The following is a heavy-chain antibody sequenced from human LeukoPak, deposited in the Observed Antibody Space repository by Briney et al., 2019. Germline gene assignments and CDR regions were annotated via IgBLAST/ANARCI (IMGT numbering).Heavy chain of an antibody. V-gene: IGHV1-46*01. CDR3: ARDNDFDY. J-gene: IGHJ4*02. D-gene: IGHD2-8*01. CDR2: IYPGGGST. Sequence: ASVKVSCKASGYTFTSYYIHWVRQAPGQGLEWMGIIYPGGGSTNSAQMFQGRVTMTRDMSTSTVYMELSSLRSEDTAVYYCARDNDFDYWGQGTLVTVSS. CDR1: GYTFTSYY.